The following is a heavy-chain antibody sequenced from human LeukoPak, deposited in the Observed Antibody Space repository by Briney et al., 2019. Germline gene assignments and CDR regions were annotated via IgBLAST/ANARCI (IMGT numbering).Heavy chain of an antibody. CDR3: ATRAGFGAFDY. D-gene: IGHD3-16*01. CDR1: GFTFSSYS. Sequence: GGSLRLSCAASGFTFSSYSMNWVRQAPGKGLEWVSSISSSSSYIYYADSVKGRFTISRDNGKNSLYLQMNSLRAEDTALYYCATRAGFGAFDYWGQGTLVTVSS. J-gene: IGHJ4*02. V-gene: IGHV3-21*04. CDR2: ISSSSSYI.